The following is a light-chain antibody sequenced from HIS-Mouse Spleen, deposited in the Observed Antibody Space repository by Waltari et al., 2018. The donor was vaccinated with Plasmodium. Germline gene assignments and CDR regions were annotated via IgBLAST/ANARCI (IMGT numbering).Light chain of an antibody. CDR3: QQYYSYPLT. CDR2: AAS. Sequence: AIRMTQSPSSFSASTGDRVPITCRASQGISRYLAWYQQKPGKGPKLLIYAASTLKSGVPSRFSGSGSGTDFTLTISCLQSEDFATYYCQQYYSYPLTFGGGTKVEIK. CDR1: QGISRY. V-gene: IGKV1-8*01. J-gene: IGKJ4*01.